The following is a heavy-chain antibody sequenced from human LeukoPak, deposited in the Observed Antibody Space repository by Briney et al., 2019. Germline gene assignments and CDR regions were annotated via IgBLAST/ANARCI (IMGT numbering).Heavy chain of an antibody. CDR1: GFTFSDYW. CDR3: ARGRWSQGNYYYGMDV. CDR2: IKQDGSQR. V-gene: IGHV3-7*01. Sequence: GGSLRLSCSASGFTFSDYWMTWVRQAPGKGPEWVANIKQDGSQRYYVDSVRGRFTISRDNAKNSLFLQMNGLRAEDTAVYYCARGRWSQGNYYYGMDVWGQGTTVTVSS. D-gene: IGHD6-13*01. J-gene: IGHJ6*02.